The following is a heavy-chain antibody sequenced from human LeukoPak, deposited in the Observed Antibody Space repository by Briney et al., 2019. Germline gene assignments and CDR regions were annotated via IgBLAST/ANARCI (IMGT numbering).Heavy chain of an antibody. V-gene: IGHV5-51*01. CDR1: GYGFTSYW. CDR3: ASAYCSSTSCYGDYYGMDV. D-gene: IGHD2-2*01. Sequence: PGGSLRLSCKGSGYGFTSYWIGWVRQMPGKGLEWMGIIYPGDSDTRYSPSFQGQVTISADKSISTAYLQWSSLKASDTAMYYCASAYCSSTSCYGDYYGMDVWGQGTTVTVSS. J-gene: IGHJ6*02. CDR2: IYPGDSDT.